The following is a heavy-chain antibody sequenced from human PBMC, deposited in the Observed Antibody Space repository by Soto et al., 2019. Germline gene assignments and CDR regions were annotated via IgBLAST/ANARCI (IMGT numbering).Heavy chain of an antibody. Sequence: PSETLSLTCTVSGGSISSGDYYWSWIRQPPGKGLEWIGYIYYSGSTYYNPSLKSRVTISVDTSKNQFSLKLSSVTAADTAVYYCASLRFLEWLPQPDDGIDVWGQGTTVTVSS. D-gene: IGHD3-3*01. J-gene: IGHJ6*02. CDR2: IYYSGST. V-gene: IGHV4-30-4*01. CDR1: GGSISSGDYY. CDR3: ASLRFLEWLPQPDDGIDV.